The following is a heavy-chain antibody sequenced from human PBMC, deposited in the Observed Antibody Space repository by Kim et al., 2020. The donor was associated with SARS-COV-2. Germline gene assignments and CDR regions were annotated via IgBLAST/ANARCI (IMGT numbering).Heavy chain of an antibody. D-gene: IGHD2-21*02. Sequence: GGSLRLSCAVSGFTFSSYWMHWVRQGPGKGLVWVSRIKSDGSRTDYADSVKGRFTISRDNAKDMLYLQMSSLRAEDTAVYYCAREREGNTAIDYWGQGTLVTVSS. J-gene: IGHJ4*02. CDR3: AREREGNTAIDY. V-gene: IGHV3-74*01. CDR1: GFTFSSYW. CDR2: IKSDGSRT.